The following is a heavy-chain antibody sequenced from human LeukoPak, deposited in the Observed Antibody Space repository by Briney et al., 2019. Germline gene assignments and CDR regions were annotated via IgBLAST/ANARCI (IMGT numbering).Heavy chain of an antibody. Sequence: PSEPLSLPCTVSGGSISSGGYYWSWIRQHPGQGLEWIGYIYYSGSTYYNPSLKSRVTISVDTSKNQFSLKLSSVTAADTAVYYCARGDPNWFDPWGQGTLVTVSS. CDR3: ARGDPNWFDP. V-gene: IGHV4-31*03. CDR1: GGSISSGGYY. CDR2: IYYSGST. J-gene: IGHJ5*02.